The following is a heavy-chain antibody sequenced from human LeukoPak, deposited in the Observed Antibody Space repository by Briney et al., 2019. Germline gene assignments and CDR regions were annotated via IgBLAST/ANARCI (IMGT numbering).Heavy chain of an antibody. V-gene: IGHV4-34*01. CDR2: INHNGGT. D-gene: IGHD1-1*01. CDR1: GGSFITYY. CDR3: ARHLRTGRFDP. Sequence: SETLSLTRAVYGGSFITYYWSWIRQPPGKGLEWIGEINHNGGTNYNPSLKSRVTISVDTSKNQFSLKVSSVTAADTAVYYCARHLRTGRFDPWGQGTLVTVSS. J-gene: IGHJ5*02.